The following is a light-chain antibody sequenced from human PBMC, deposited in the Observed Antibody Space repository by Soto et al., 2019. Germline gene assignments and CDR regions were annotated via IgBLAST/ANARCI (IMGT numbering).Light chain of an antibody. CDR1: QTVGNY. Sequence: EVVLTQSPATLSLSPGETATLSCRASQTVGNYIGWYQQRPGQAPRLLIYDTSKRASDIPARFSGSGSGTDFTLTISRLESEDVAVYYCQQRFFWPRTFGGGTRVDIK. CDR2: DTS. CDR3: QQRFFWPRT. V-gene: IGKV3-11*01. J-gene: IGKJ4*01.